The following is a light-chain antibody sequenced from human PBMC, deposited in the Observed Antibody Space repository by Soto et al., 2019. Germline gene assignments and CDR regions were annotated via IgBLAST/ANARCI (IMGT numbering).Light chain of an antibody. CDR2: GTS. J-gene: IGKJ5*01. Sequence: EVVWTQSTGNLSLSRGERATLSCRASERIYSAYLGWYQQKPGQAPRLLIYGTSSRATGTQDRFSGSGSGTDFTLTISRMETEDFAVYYCKKYGNSPITVGKGTQLEIK. V-gene: IGKV3-20*01. CDR3: KKYGNSPIT. CDR1: ERIYSAY.